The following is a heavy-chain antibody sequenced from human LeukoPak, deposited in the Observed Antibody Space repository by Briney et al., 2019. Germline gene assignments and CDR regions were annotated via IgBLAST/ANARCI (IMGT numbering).Heavy chain of an antibody. CDR2: MNPNSGNT. CDR1: GYTFTSYD. CDR3: AKAAKESYYYTSGTYSAY. J-gene: IGHJ4*02. V-gene: IGHV1-8*01. D-gene: IGHD3-10*01. Sequence: ASVKVSCKASGYTFTSYDISWVRQATGQGLEWMGWMNPNSGNTGYAQKFQGRVTMTRNTSISTAYMELSSLRSEDTAVYYCAKAAKESYYYTSGTYSAYWGQGTLVTVSS.